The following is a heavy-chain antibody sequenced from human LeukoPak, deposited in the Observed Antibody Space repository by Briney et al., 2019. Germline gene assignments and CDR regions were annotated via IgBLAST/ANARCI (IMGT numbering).Heavy chain of an antibody. CDR3: AKAGVRYFDISGLYAFDF. CDR2: FYYGGSN. D-gene: IGHD3-22*01. CDR1: GGTISSDSYL. J-gene: IGHJ3*01. Sequence: PSGTLSLTCTVSGGTISSDSYLWGWMRQPPGQGLEGIGSFYYGGSNYYNASLKRRVTMSGDTSRNPLSLRLYTVSAADTAVYYCAKAGVRYFDISGLYAFDFWGRRTTVTVS. V-gene: IGHV4-39*01.